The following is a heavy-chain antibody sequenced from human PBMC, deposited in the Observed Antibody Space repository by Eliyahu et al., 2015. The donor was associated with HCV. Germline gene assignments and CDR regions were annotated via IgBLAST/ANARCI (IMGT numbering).Heavy chain of an antibody. CDR3: VRDPGVYDSGSYYGFDP. Sequence: QVRLQESGPGLVKPSETLSLTCAVSGYSIIRDXWWGWIRQPPGKGPEWIGGFYHSGGTSYNPSLQSRVTISVDTSKNQFSLKLSFVTAADTAVYYCVRDPGVYDSGSYYGFDPWGQGTLVTVSS. D-gene: IGHD3-10*01. CDR1: GYSIIRDXW. V-gene: IGHV4-38-2*02. CDR2: FYHSGGT. J-gene: IGHJ5*02.